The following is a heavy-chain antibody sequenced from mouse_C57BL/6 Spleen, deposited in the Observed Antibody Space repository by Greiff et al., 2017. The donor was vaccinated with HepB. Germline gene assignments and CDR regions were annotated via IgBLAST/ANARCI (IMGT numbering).Heavy chain of an antibody. CDR1: GYTFTSYW. D-gene: IGHD2-2*01. CDR2: INPSNGGT. Sequence: QVQLKQPGTELVKPGASVKLSCKASGYTFTSYWMHWVKQRPGQGLEWIGNINPSNGGTNYNEKFKSKATLTVDKSSSTAYMQLSSLTSEDSAVYYCAREGGLRGAMDYWGQGTSVTVSS. V-gene: IGHV1-53*01. J-gene: IGHJ4*01. CDR3: AREGGLRGAMDY.